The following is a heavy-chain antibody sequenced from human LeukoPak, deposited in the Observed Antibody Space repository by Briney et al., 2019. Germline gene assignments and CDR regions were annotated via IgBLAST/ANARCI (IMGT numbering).Heavy chain of an antibody. Sequence: PGGSLRLSCAASGFTFSSYSMNWVRQAPWKGLVWVSRINTDGSSTSYADSVKGRFTISRDNAKNTLYLQMNSLRAEDTALYYCARDLGAYYDSSDNWFDPWGQGTLVTVSS. CDR1: GFTFSSYS. CDR2: INTDGSST. V-gene: IGHV3-74*01. CDR3: ARDLGAYYDSSDNWFDP. J-gene: IGHJ5*02. D-gene: IGHD3-22*01.